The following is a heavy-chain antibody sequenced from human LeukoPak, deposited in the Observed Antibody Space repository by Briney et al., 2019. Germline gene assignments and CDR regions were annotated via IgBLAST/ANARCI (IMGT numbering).Heavy chain of an antibody. CDR3: TTDRAYDYVWGSPHY. CDR1: GFTFSNAW. V-gene: IGHV3-15*07. CDR2: IKSKTDGGTT. J-gene: IGHJ4*02. D-gene: IGHD3-16*01. Sequence: GGSLRLSCAASGFTFSNAWMNWVRQAPGKGLEWVGRIKSKTDGGTTDYAAPVKGRFTISRDDSKNTLYLQMNSLKTEDTAVYYCTTDRAYDYVWGSPHYWGQGTLVTVSS.